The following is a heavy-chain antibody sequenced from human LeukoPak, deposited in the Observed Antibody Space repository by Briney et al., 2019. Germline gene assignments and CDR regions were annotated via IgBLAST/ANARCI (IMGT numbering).Heavy chain of an antibody. J-gene: IGHJ3*02. D-gene: IGHD2-21*01. Sequence: ASVKVSCKASGYTFTGYYMHWVRQAPGQGLEWMGWINPNGGGANYAQNFRDRITMTRDTSVSTAYMDLSSLRSDDTAVYYCARGFVYCGRDCYQSERAFDIWGQGTMVTVSS. CDR3: ARGFVYCGRDCYQSERAFDI. CDR1: GYTFTGYY. CDR2: INPNGGGA. V-gene: IGHV1-2*02.